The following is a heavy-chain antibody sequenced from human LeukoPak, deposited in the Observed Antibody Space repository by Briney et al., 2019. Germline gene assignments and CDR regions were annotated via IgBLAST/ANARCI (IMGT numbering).Heavy chain of an antibody. D-gene: IGHD3-22*01. CDR1: DGSISSYS. Sequence: SETLSLTCTVSDGSISSYSWSWIRQPPGRGLEWIAYIYYSGITNYNPSLKSRVTISVDTSKNQFSLKLSSVTAADTAVYYCARRGGGYYYFWGQGTLVTVSS. V-gene: IGHV4-59*08. J-gene: IGHJ4*02. CDR3: ARRGGGYYYF. CDR2: IYYSGIT.